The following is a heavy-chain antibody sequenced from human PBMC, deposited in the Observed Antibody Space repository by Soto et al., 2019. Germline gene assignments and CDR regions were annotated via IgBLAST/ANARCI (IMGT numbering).Heavy chain of an antibody. CDR2: ISYDGSNK. CDR3: AKGRYCSSTSCYGYFQH. J-gene: IGHJ1*01. CDR1: GFTFSSYV. Sequence: QVQLVDSGGGVVQPGRSLRLSCAASGFTFSSYVMHWVRQAPGKVLAWVAFISYDGSNKDYADSVKGRFTISRDNSQKTLSLQMNSLRAEDTDVYYCAKGRYCSSTSCYGYFQHWGQGTLVTVSS. V-gene: IGHV3-30*18. D-gene: IGHD2-2*01.